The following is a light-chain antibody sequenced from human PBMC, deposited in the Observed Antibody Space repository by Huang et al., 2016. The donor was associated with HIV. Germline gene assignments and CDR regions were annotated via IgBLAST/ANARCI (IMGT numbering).Light chain of an antibody. J-gene: IGKJ1*01. CDR1: QSISNN. V-gene: IGKV3-15*01. CDR3: QQYSNWPPWT. Sequence: EIVLTQSPDTLSVSPGERAPLSCRASQSISNNLAWYQQKPGNAPRLLIYGESTRATGSPARFSGSGAGTEFTLTISSRQSEDFAGYYCQQYSNWPPWTFGEGTKVEVK. CDR2: GES.